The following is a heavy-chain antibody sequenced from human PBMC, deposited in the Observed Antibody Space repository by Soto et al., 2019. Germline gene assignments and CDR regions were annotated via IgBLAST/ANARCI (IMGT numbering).Heavy chain of an antibody. V-gene: IGHV1-18*01. CDR1: GYTFTSYG. CDR2: ISGYNDNT. J-gene: IGHJ3*02. CDR3: ARKNDDGDGDAFDI. Sequence: ASVKVSCKASGYTFTSYGINWVRQTPGQGLEWMGWISGYNDNTKYAQRLQGRVTMTTDTSTSTAYMELRSLSSDDTAVYYCARKNDDGDGDAFDIWGQGTMVTVSS. D-gene: IGHD4-17*01.